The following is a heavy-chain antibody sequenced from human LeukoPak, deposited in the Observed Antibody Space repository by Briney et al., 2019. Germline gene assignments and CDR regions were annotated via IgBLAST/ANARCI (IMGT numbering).Heavy chain of an antibody. CDR3: AQYSGYDFYY. Sequence: SETLSLTCTVSGGSISSYYWIWIRQPPGKGLEWIGEINHSGSTNYNPSLKSRVTISVDTSKNQFSLKLSSVTAADTAVYYCAQYSGYDFYYWGQGTLVTVSS. J-gene: IGHJ4*02. V-gene: IGHV4-34*01. CDR2: INHSGST. D-gene: IGHD5-12*01. CDR1: GGSISSYY.